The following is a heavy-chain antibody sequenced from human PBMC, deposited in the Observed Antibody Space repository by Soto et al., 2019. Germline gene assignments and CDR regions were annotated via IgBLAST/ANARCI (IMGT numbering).Heavy chain of an antibody. D-gene: IGHD3-16*01. CDR3: ARGPAVWGSYYYYYGMDV. Sequence: SETLSLTCAVYGGSFSGYYWSWIRQPPGKGLEWIGEINHSGSTNYNPSLKSRVTISVDTSKNQFSLKLSSVTAADTAVYYCARGPAVWGSYYYYYGMDVWGQGTTVTVSS. V-gene: IGHV4-34*01. CDR1: GGSFSGYY. J-gene: IGHJ6*02. CDR2: INHSGST.